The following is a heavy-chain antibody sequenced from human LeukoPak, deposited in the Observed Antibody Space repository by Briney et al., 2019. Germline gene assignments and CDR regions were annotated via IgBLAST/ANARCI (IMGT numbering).Heavy chain of an antibody. CDR3: ARGGGYYAIDY. D-gene: IGHD3-16*01. V-gene: IGHV3-53*01. Sequence: PGGSLRLSCTASGFIVNTNYMNWVRQAPGKGLEWVSVLYSDGTTYYADSVKGRFTVSRDISKNTLYLQMNNLRAEDTALYYCARGGGYYAIDYWGQGTLVTVS. CDR1: GFIVNTNY. CDR2: LYSDGTT. J-gene: IGHJ4*02.